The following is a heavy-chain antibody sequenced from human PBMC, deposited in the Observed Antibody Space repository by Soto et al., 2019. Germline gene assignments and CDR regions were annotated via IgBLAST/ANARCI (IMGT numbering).Heavy chain of an antibody. J-gene: IGHJ6*02. CDR1: GGSFSSDV. V-gene: IGHV1-69*13. D-gene: IGHD3-22*01. CDR3: ANSFYYDSGPYFERDSDIYYGMDV. Sequence: SVKVSCKASGGSFSSDVISWVRQAPGQGLEWMGGIIPMFATANYAQKFQGRVTITADDSTRTAYMELRSLRSEDTAVYYCANSFYYDSGPYFERDSDIYYGMDVWGQGTTVTVSS. CDR2: IIPMFATA.